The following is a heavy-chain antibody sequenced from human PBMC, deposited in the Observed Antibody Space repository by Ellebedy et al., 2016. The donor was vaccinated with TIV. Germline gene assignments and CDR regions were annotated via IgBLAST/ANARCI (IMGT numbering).Heavy chain of an antibody. CDR3: ATLSGNYSRGAFDI. D-gene: IGHD1-26*01. Sequence: SETLSLTCTVSGGSISSGGYYWNWIRQHPGKGLEWIGSIFYRGSTYYNPSLKSRLTISVDTSKNQFSLKLSSVTAADAAVYYCATLSGNYSRGAFDIWGQGTIVTVSS. CDR2: IFYRGST. V-gene: IGHV4-39*01. CDR1: GGSISSGGYY. J-gene: IGHJ3*02.